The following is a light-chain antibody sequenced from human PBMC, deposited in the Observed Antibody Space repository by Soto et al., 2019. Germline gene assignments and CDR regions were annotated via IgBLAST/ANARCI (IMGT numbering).Light chain of an antibody. V-gene: IGLV3-21*02. CDR1: NIGSTS. CDR2: DDN. J-gene: IGLJ1*01. Sequence: YELTQPPSVSVAPGQTARITCGGNNIGSTSVHWYKQSPGQAPVLVVYDDNDRPSGIPERFSGFNSENTATLTITRVEAGDEADYYCQVWNISTDHYVFGTGTKVTAL. CDR3: QVWNISTDHYV.